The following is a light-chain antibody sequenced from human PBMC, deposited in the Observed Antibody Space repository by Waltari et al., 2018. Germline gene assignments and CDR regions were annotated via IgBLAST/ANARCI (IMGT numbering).Light chain of an antibody. CDR2: KAS. CDR1: QSISGW. CDR3: QQYNSYPGT. J-gene: IGKJ1*01. V-gene: IGKV1-5*03. Sequence: DIQMTQSPSTLSASVGDRVTITCRASQSISGWLAWYQQKPGKAPNLLIYKASSLEGGVPSRFSASGFGTEFTLTINSLQPDDLATYYCQQYNSYPGTFGQGT.